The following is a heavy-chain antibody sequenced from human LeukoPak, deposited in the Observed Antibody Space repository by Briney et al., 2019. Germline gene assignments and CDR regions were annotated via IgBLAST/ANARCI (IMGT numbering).Heavy chain of an antibody. J-gene: IGHJ6*03. V-gene: IGHV4-61*02. CDR1: GGSISSGSYY. CDR2: IYTSGST. Sequence: PSETLSLTCTVSGGSISSGSYYWSWIRQPAGKGLEWIGRIYTSGSTNYNPSLKSRVTISVDTSKNQFSLKLSSVTAADTAVYYCASFTVGASYYYYMDVWGKGTTVTVSS. D-gene: IGHD1-26*01. CDR3: ASFTVGASYYYYMDV.